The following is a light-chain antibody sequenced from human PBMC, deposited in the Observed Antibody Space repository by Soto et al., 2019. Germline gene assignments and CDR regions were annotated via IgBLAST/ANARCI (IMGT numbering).Light chain of an antibody. CDR3: QKYNSAPLT. CDR1: QGISNY. Sequence: DIQMTQSPSSLSASVGDRLTITRRASQGISNYLAWYQQKPGKVPKLLIYAASTLQSGVTSRFSGSGSGTDFTLTISSLQPEDVATYYCQKYNSAPLTFGEGTKVDIK. CDR2: AAS. V-gene: IGKV1-27*01. J-gene: IGKJ4*01.